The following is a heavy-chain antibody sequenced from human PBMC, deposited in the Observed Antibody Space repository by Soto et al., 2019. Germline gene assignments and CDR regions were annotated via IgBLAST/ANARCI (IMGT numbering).Heavy chain of an antibody. J-gene: IGHJ6*03. Sequence: QVQLQQWGAGLLKPSETLSLTCAVYGGSFSGYYWSWIRQPPGKGLEWIGEINHSGSTNYNPSLKSRVTISVDTSKNQLSLRLRSVTAADTAVYYCAGGNVDTAMGYYMDVWGKGTTVTVSS. V-gene: IGHV4-34*01. CDR1: GGSFSGYY. CDR2: INHSGST. D-gene: IGHD5-18*01. CDR3: AGGNVDTAMGYYMDV.